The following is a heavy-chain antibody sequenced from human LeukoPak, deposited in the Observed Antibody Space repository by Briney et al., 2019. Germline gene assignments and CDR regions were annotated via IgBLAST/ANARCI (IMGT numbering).Heavy chain of an antibody. Sequence: PGGSLRPSCTASGFTFSDCDMNWFRQAPGKGLEWVSSISYRTSHIYYADSVKGRFTISRDNAKNSLYLQMDSLGAEDTAVYFCGRAFPPLRTAAAGDYWGQGTLVTVSS. V-gene: IGHV3-21*01. D-gene: IGHD6-13*01. J-gene: IGHJ4*02. CDR1: GFTFSDCD. CDR2: ISYRTSHI. CDR3: GRAFPPLRTAAAGDY.